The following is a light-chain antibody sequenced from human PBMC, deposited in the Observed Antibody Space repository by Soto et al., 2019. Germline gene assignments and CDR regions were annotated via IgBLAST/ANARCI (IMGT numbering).Light chain of an antibody. Sequence: DIQMTQSPSTLSASVGDRVTITCRASQSISSWLAWYQQKPGKAPKLLIYDASSLESGVPSRFSGSGSGTECTLTISSLQPDDFATYSCQQYNSYSWTFGQGTKVEIK. V-gene: IGKV1-5*01. CDR2: DAS. CDR3: QQYNSYSWT. J-gene: IGKJ1*01. CDR1: QSISSW.